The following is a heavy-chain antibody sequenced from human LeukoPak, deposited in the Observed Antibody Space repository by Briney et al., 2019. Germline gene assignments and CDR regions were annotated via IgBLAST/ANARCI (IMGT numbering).Heavy chain of an antibody. Sequence: GGSLRLSCAASGFTFSSYGMPWIRQAPGKGLEWVSYISSSGSTIYYADSVKGRFSISRDNAKNSLYLQMNSLRAEDTAVYYCAKRRQTGTSYYFDYWGQGTLVTVSS. CDR2: ISSSGSTI. V-gene: IGHV3-48*04. CDR1: GFTFSSYG. D-gene: IGHD1-1*01. J-gene: IGHJ4*02. CDR3: AKRRQTGTSYYFDY.